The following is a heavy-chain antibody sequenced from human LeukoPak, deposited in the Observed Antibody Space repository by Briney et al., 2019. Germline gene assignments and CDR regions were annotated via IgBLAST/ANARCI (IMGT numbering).Heavy chain of an antibody. D-gene: IGHD3-10*01. CDR3: ARQESRGSAFDI. V-gene: IGHV4-39*01. J-gene: IGHJ3*02. CDR2: IYYSGST. CDR1: GGSISSSSYY. Sequence: PSETLSLTCTVSGGSISSSSYYWGWIRQPPGKGLEWIGSIYYSGSTYYNPSLKSRVTISVDTSKNQFSLKLSSVTAADTAVYYCARQESRGSAFDIWGQGTMVTVSS.